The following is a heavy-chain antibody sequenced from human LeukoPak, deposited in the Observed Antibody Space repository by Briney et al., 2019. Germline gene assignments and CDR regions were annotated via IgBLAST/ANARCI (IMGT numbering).Heavy chain of an antibody. D-gene: IGHD3-22*01. V-gene: IGHV4-59*08. J-gene: IGHJ3*02. Sequence: SETLSLTCTVSGGSISSYYWSWIRQPPGKGLEWIGYIYYSGSTNYNPSLKSRVTISVDTSKNQFSLKLSSVTAADTAVYYCARALGGYDAFDIWGQGTMVTVSS. CDR3: ARALGGYDAFDI. CDR1: GGSISSYY. CDR2: IYYSGST.